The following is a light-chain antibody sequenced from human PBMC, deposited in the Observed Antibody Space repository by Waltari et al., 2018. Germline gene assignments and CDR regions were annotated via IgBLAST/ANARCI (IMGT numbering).Light chain of an antibody. CDR1: QSVSNN. Sequence: EVVMTQSPVTQSVSPGERATLSCRASQSVSNNLAWYQHKPGQAPRLVMYDASTRASGLPDRFSGTGSGREFTLTINSLQSEDVAIYYCQQYSNWPPWTFGQGTTVEIK. V-gene: IGKV3-15*01. CDR3: QQYSNWPPWT. J-gene: IGKJ1*01. CDR2: DAS.